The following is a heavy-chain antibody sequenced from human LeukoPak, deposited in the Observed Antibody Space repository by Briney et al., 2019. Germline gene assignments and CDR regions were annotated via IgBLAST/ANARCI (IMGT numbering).Heavy chain of an antibody. Sequence: GGSLRLSCAASGFTFSSYAMHWVRQAPGKGLEWVSAISGSGGSTYYADSVKGRFTISRDNSKNTLYLQMNSLRAEDTAVYYCAKTTVPTIYYYYYMDAWGKGTTVTVSS. J-gene: IGHJ6*03. CDR1: GFTFSSYA. CDR2: ISGSGGST. D-gene: IGHD4-17*01. V-gene: IGHV3-23*01. CDR3: AKTTVPTIYYYYYMDA.